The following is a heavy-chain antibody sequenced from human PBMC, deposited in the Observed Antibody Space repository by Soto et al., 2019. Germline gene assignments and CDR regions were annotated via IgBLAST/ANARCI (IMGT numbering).Heavy chain of an antibody. J-gene: IGHJ4*02. Sequence: QLQLQESGSGLVKPSQTLSLTCAVSGGSISSGGYSWSWIRQPPGKGLEWIGYIYHSGSTYYNPSLKSRVTISVARSKNQFSLELSSVTAAATAVYYCAAGGGLPRYYWGQGTLVTVSS. CDR3: AAGGGLPRYY. V-gene: IGHV4-30-2*01. CDR2: IYHSGST. D-gene: IGHD5-12*01. CDR1: GGSISSGGYS.